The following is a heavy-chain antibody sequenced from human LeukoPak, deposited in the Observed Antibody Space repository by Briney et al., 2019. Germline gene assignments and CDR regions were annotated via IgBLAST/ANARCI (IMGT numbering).Heavy chain of an antibody. J-gene: IGHJ4*02. CDR2: INPNSGDT. D-gene: IGHD1-1*01. CDR1: GYSFTGYY. Sequence: ASVKVSCKASGYSFTGYYMHWVRQAPGQGLEWMGWINPNSGDTNYAQKFQGRVTMTRDTSISTAYMELSRLRYDDTAVYYCAREEGPRGYSWNDVNYWGQGTLVTVSS. CDR3: AREEGPRGYSWNDVNY. V-gene: IGHV1-2*02.